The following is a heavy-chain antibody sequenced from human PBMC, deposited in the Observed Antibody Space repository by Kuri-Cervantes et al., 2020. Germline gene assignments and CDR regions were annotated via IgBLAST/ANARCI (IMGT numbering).Heavy chain of an antibody. D-gene: IGHD1-26*01. J-gene: IGHJ4*02. CDR1: GGSISSSSYY. CDR3: ARGSGGSVLWVDY. CDR2: IYYSGST. Sequence: GSLRLSCTVSGGSISSSSYYWGWIRQPPGKGLEWIGSIYYSGSTYYNPSLKSRVTISVDTSKNQFSLKLSSVTAADTAVYYCARGSGGSVLWVDYWGQGTLVTVSS. V-gene: IGHV4-39*01.